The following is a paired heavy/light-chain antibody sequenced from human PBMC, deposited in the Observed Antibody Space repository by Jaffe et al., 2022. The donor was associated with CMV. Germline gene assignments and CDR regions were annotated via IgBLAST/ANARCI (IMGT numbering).Light chain of an antibody. Sequence: SYELTQPPSVSVSPGQTASVTCSGDKLGDKYACWYQQKPGQSPVLVIYQDTKRPSGIPERFSGSNSGDTATLTISGTQAMDEADYYCQAWDTSTGGNVFGPGTKVTVL. CDR3: QAWDTSTGGNV. V-gene: IGLV3-1*01. CDR1: KLGDKY. J-gene: IGLJ1*01. CDR2: QDT.
Heavy chain of an antibody. V-gene: IGHV3-74*01. CDR1: GFIFSGYW. D-gene: IGHD4-17*01. Sequence: EVQLVESGGGLAQPGGSRRLSCAASGFIFSGYWVHWVRQAPGEGLVWVSRINIDGSITNYADSVKGRFTISRDNAKKTLYLQMNSLRVEDTGVYYCVRRGDGDYFDSWGQGTLVTVSS. CDR2: INIDGSIT. J-gene: IGHJ4*02. CDR3: VRRGDGDYFDS.